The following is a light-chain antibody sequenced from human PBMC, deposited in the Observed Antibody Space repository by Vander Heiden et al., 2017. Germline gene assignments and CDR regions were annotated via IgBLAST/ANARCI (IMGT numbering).Light chain of an antibody. CDR1: QRISKW. Sequence: DIQMTQSPATLFASVGDSVTSICRASQRISKWLAWYQQKPGEAPEVLVYQAFGLGNGVPSRFSGGGSGTEFTLTISSLQPDDFATYFCQQYDGFPWTFGQGTKVEMK. CDR2: QAF. J-gene: IGKJ1*01. CDR3: QQYDGFPWT. V-gene: IGKV1-5*03.